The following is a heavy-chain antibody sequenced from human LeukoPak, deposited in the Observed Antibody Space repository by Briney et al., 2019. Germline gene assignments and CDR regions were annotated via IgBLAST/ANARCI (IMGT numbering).Heavy chain of an antibody. CDR3: ARDPYSYGYFDY. Sequence: TLRLSCAASGFTFISYGMHWVRQDPGKGLEWVAVIWYDGSNKYYADSVKGRFTISRDNSKNTLYLQMNSLRAEDTAVYYCARDPYSYGYFDYWGQGTLVTVSS. V-gene: IGHV3-33*01. D-gene: IGHD5-18*01. CDR1: GFTFISYG. J-gene: IGHJ4*02. CDR2: IWYDGSNK.